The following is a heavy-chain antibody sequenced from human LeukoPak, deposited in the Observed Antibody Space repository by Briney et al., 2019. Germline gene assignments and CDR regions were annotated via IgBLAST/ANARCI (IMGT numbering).Heavy chain of an antibody. D-gene: IGHD3-22*01. Sequence: SVKVSCKASGGTFSSYSIIWVRQAPGQGLEWMGGIIPMFGTADYAQKFHGRVTITADESTSTAFMELSSLRSEDTAVYYCARGVQDSSGYYYAYFDYWGQGTLVTVSS. J-gene: IGHJ4*02. CDR2: IIPMFGTA. V-gene: IGHV1-69*13. CDR3: ARGVQDSSGYYYAYFDY. CDR1: GGTFSSYS.